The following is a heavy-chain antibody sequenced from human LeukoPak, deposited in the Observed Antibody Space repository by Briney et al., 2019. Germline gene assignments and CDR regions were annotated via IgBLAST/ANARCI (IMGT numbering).Heavy chain of an antibody. CDR3: ARDTEGPRDYYYYYGMDV. V-gene: IGHV4-31*03. Sequence: SETLSLTCIVSGGSISSGGYYWSWTRQHPGKGMEWLGYIYYSGSTYYNPSLKSRVTISVDTYKNQCSLKLSSVTAADTTVYYCARDTEGPRDYYYYYGMDVWGKGTTVTVSS. CDR1: GGSISSGGYY. J-gene: IGHJ6*04. CDR2: IYYSGST.